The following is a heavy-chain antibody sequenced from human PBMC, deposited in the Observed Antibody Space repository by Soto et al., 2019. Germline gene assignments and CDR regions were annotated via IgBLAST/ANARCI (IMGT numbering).Heavy chain of an antibody. V-gene: IGHV5-10-1*01. CDR1: GYNFTSYW. CDR3: ARHGGYNWKAFDI. J-gene: IGHJ3*02. CDR2: IDPSDSYT. Sequence: GESLKISCNGSGYNFTSYWISWVRQMPGKGLEWMGRIDPSDSYTNYSPSFQGHVTISADKSISTAYLQWSSLKASDTAMYYCARHGGYNWKAFDIWGQGTMVTVSS. D-gene: IGHD1-1*01.